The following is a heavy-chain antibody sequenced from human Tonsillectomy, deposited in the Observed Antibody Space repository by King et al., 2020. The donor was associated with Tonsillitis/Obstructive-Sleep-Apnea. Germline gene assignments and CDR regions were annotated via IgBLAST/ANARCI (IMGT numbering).Heavy chain of an antibody. V-gene: IGHV3-43*02. Sequence: QLVQSGGGVVQPGGSLRLSCAASGFTFADYAMHWVRHSPGKGLEWVSLISGDGSSTYYADSVKGRFTISRDHTKKSLYLQMNSLKTEDTAVYYCAKDTGPASYDCWIGPHHWGQGTLVTVSS. D-gene: IGHD3-3*01. CDR3: AKDTGPASYDCWIGPHH. CDR2: ISGDGSST. J-gene: IGHJ5*02. CDR1: GFTFADYA.